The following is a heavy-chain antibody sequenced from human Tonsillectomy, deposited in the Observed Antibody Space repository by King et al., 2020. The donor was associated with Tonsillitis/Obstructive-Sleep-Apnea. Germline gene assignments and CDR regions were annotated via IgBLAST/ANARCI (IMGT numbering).Heavy chain of an antibody. CDR1: GFTVSSNY. CDR3: ALIRYDSGYPGPDY. Sequence: VQLVESGGGLIQPGGSLRLSCAASGFTVSSNYMRWVRQAPGKGLEWVSVIYSGGSAYYADSGKGRFTISRDNSKNTLYLQMNSLIAEDTAVYYCALIRYDSGYPGPDYWGQGTLVTVSS. CDR2: IYSGGSA. D-gene: IGHD5-12*01. V-gene: IGHV3-53*01. J-gene: IGHJ4*02.